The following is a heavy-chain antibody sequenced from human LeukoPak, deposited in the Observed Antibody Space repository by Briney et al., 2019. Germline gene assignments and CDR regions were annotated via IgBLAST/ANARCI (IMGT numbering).Heavy chain of an antibody. V-gene: IGHV4-39*02. J-gene: IGHJ5*02. CDR2: IYYSGST. CDR3: ARESVNPNWFDP. Sequence: SGPTLVKPTQTLTLTCTFSGFSLSTSGVGVGWIRQPPGKGLEWIGSIYYSGSTYYNPSLKSRVTISVDTSKNQFSLKLSSVTAADTAVYYCARESVNPNWFDPWGQGTLVSVSS. D-gene: IGHD1-14*01. CDR1: GFSLSTSGVG.